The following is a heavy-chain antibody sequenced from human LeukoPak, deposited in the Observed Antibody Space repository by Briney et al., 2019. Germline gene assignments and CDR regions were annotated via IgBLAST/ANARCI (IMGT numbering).Heavy chain of an antibody. V-gene: IGHV3-30*18. D-gene: IGHD5-12*01. Sequence: GSLRLSCAASGFTFSDYYMSWIRQAPGKGLEWVAVISYDGSNKYYADSVKGRFTISRDNSKNTLYLQMNSLRAEDTAVYYCAKGVQDSGPFDYWGQGTLVTVSS. CDR2: ISYDGSNK. J-gene: IGHJ4*02. CDR3: AKGVQDSGPFDY. CDR1: GFTFSDYY.